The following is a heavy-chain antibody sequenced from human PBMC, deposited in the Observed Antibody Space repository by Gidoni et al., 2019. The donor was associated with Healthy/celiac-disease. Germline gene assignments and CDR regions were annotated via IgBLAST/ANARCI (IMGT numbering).Heavy chain of an antibody. Sequence: QVQLQQWGAGLLKPSETLSLTCAVYGGSFSGYYWSWIRQPPGKGLEWIGEINHSGSTNYNPSLKSRVTISVDTSKNQFSLKLSSVTAADTAVYYCAVAGIVVVPAATAPLDAFDIWGQGTMVTVSS. CDR3: AVAGIVVVPAATAPLDAFDI. CDR2: INHSGST. V-gene: IGHV4-34*01. CDR1: GGSFSGYY. D-gene: IGHD2-2*01. J-gene: IGHJ3*02.